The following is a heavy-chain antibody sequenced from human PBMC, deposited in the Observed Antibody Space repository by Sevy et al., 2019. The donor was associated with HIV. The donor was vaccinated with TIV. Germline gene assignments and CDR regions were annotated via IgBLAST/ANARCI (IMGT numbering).Heavy chain of an antibody. Sequence: GGSLRLSCAASGFIFSDYWMTWVRQAPGKGLEWVATIRLDGSARYYASSVKGRFTISRDNAKNSLFLQMNSLRVEDTAVHYCARAFRREAYTPDYWGQGSLVTVSS. D-gene: IGHD4-4*01. CDR3: ARAFRREAYTPDY. CDR1: GFIFSDYW. CDR2: IRLDGSAR. J-gene: IGHJ4*02. V-gene: IGHV3-7*03.